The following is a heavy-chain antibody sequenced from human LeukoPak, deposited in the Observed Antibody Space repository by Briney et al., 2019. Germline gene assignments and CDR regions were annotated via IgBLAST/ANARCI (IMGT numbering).Heavy chain of an antibody. CDR1: GYTFTGYY. V-gene: IGHV1-2*02. D-gene: IGHD1-7*01. Sequence: GASVKVSCKASGYTFTGYYMHWVRQAPGQGLEWMGWINPNSGGTNYAQKFQGRVTMTRDTSISTAYMELSRLRSDDTAVYYCARGKINWNYLRLNWFDPWGQGTLVTVSS. CDR2: INPNSGGT. CDR3: ARGKINWNYLRLNWFDP. J-gene: IGHJ5*02.